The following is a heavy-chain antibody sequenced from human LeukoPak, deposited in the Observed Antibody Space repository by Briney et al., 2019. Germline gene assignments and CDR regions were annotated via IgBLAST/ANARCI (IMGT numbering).Heavy chain of an antibody. D-gene: IGHD6-13*01. CDR3: ARGVSSHETYYYYYYMDV. CDR1: GGTFSSYA. V-gene: IGHV1-69*04. CDR2: IIPILGIA. Sequence: ASVKVSCKASGGTFSSYAISWVRQAPGQGLEWMGRIIPILGIANYAQKFQGRVTITADKSTSTAYMELSSLRSEDTAVYYCARGVSSHETYYYYYYMDVWGKGTTVTVSS. J-gene: IGHJ6*03.